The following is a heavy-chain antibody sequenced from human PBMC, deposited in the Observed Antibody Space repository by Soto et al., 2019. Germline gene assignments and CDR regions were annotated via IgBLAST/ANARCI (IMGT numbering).Heavy chain of an antibody. CDR3: AIVPLFGYGMDV. CDR2: IYSDGNT. CDR1: GFSVSSNY. Sequence: GGSLRLSCAASGFSVSSNYMTWVRQAPGKGLEWVSVIYSDGNTDYADFVKGRFIISSDSSKNTLHLQMNSLRAEDTAVYYCAIVPLFGYGMDVWGQGTTVTVSS. J-gene: IGHJ6*02. D-gene: IGHD3-16*01. V-gene: IGHV3-53*01.